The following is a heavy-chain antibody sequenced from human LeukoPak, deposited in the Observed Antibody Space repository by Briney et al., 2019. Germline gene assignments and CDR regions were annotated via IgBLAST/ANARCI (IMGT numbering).Heavy chain of an antibody. D-gene: IGHD3-3*01. J-gene: IGHJ4*02. CDR3: AKVYDFWSGYYLDY. CDR2: IRYDGSNK. V-gene: IGHV3-30*02. CDR1: GFTFSSYG. Sequence: PGGSLRLSCAASGFTFSSYGMHWVRQAPGKGLEWVAFIRYDGSNKYYADSVKGRFTISRDNSKNTLYLQMNSLRVEDTAVYYCAKVYDFWSGYYLDYWGQGTLVTVSS.